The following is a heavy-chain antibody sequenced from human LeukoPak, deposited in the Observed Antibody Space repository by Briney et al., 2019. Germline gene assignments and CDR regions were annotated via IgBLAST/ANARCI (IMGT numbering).Heavy chain of an antibody. CDR3: ARHGGRFGRNAFDI. V-gene: IGHV4-39*07. J-gene: IGHJ3*02. Sequence: SETLSLTCTVSSGSVSTSSYYWDWLRQPPGKGLEGVGNIYSGGYTYYSPSLESRVAISVEKSKNQFSLKLRDVTAADTAVYYCARHGGRFGRNAFDIWGQGTMVTVSS. D-gene: IGHD3-16*01. CDR1: SGSVSTSSYY. CDR2: IYSGGYT.